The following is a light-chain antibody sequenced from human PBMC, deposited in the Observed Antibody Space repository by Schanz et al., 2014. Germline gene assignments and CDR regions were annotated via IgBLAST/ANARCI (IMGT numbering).Light chain of an antibody. CDR1: RSDVGAYKY. CDR2: DVS. J-gene: IGLJ3*02. V-gene: IGLV2-11*01. Sequence: QSALTQPRSVSGSPGQSVTISCSGTRSDVGAYKYVSWYQQHPGKAPKLMIYDVSERPSGVPDRFSGSKSGDTASLTISGLQAEDEADYYCSSYTSSNTVVFGGGTKLTVL. CDR3: SSYTSSNTVV.